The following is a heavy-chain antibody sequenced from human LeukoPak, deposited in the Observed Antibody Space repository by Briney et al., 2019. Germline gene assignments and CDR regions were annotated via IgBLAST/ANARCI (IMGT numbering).Heavy chain of an antibody. V-gene: IGHV3-74*01. CDR3: ARGGSYGDY. CDR1: GFTFSRYW. Sequence: RGSLRLSCAASGFTFSRYWMHWVRQVPGKGLVWVSRVNPDGSSTTYADSVKGRFTSSRDNAKNTLYLQMNRLRAADTAVYYWARGGSYGDYWGQGILVTVSS. D-gene: IGHD3-16*01. J-gene: IGHJ4*02. CDR2: VNPDGSST.